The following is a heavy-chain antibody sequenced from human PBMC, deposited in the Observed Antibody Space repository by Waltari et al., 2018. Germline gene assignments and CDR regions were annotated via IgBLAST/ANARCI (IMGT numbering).Heavy chain of an antibody. CDR3: ARGLGYCSSNRCFDAFDI. Sequence: QVQLQESGPGLVKPSETLSLTCTVSGGSISSYYWARIRQPTGKGLDWIGYIYYSGTTNYDPSLKSRVTISVDTSKNQFSLKLSSVTAADTAVYYCARGLGYCSSNRCFDAFDIWGQGTMVTVSS. J-gene: IGHJ3*02. D-gene: IGHD2-2*01. CDR2: IYYSGTT. CDR1: GGSISSYY. V-gene: IGHV4-59*01.